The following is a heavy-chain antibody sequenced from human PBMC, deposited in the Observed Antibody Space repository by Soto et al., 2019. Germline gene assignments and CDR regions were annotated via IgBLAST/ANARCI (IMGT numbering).Heavy chain of an antibody. V-gene: IGHV3-7*03. CDR1: GFTFISSF. Sequence: QTGGSLRLSCVASGFTFISSFMGWVRQAPGKGLEWVANINQDGGGTYYVDSVEGRFTISRDNAKDSLYLQMNSLRGEDTAAYYCARYFRGSGRYFFDYWGQGTLVTVSS. CDR2: INQDGGGT. CDR3: ARYFRGSGRYFFDY. D-gene: IGHD6-19*01. J-gene: IGHJ4*02.